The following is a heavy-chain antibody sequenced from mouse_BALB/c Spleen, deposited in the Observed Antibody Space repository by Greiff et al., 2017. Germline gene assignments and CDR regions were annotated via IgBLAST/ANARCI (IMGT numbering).Heavy chain of an antibody. CDR2: IYPGDGDT. V-gene: IGHV1-80*01. Sequence: VQLQQSGAELVRPGSSVKISCKASGYAFSSYWMNWVKQRPGQGLEWIGQIYPGDGDTNYNGKFKGKATLTADKSSSTAYMQLSSLTSGDSAVYFYAGGREGGAYEAMDYWGQGTSVTVSS. D-gene: IGHD3-3*01. CDR1: GYAFSSYW. J-gene: IGHJ4*01. CDR3: AGGREGGAYEAMDY.